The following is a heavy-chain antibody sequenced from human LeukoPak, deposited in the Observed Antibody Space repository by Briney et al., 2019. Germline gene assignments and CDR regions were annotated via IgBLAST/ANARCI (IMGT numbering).Heavy chain of an antibody. V-gene: IGHV3-33*01. D-gene: IGHD3-10*01. J-gene: IGHJ6*02. CDR3: ARDVRITMVRGAVYYYGMDV. Sequence: GGSLRLSCVASGFTFSSYGMHWVRQAPGKGLEWVAVIWYEGTNKYYADSVKGRFTISRDNSKNTLDLQMNSLRAEDTAVYYCARDVRITMVRGAVYYYGMDVWGQGTTVTVSS. CDR2: IWYEGTNK. CDR1: GFTFSSYG.